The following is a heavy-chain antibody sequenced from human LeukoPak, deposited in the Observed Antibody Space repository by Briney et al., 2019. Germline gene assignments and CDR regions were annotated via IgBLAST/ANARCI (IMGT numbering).Heavy chain of an antibody. CDR3: AKASVAIPQYCNS. CDR1: GLTFGNYA. Sequence: GGPLRLSCEASGLTFGNYAMNWVRQAPGKGLEWGSTISGTGSSTYYADSAKGPFTTSKDNSKDALFLPLNTLTAADTAMYFCAKASVAIPQYCNSWGQGTLVTVSS. D-gene: IGHD2-2*02. V-gene: IGHV3-23*01. CDR2: ISGTGSST. J-gene: IGHJ5*02.